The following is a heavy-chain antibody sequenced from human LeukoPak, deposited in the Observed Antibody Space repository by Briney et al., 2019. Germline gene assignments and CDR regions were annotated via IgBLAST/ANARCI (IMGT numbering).Heavy chain of an antibody. CDR2: IYPGDSDT. J-gene: IGHJ4*02. CDR1: GYSFTSYW. Sequence: GEALKISCKGAGYSFTSYWSGWVRQIPGKGLEWRGIIYPGDSDTRYSPSFQGQVTISADKSISTAYLQWSSLKASDTAMYFCARQLEGELERLDYWGKGTMVTVSS. D-gene: IGHD1-1*01. V-gene: IGHV5-51*01. CDR3: ARQLEGELERLDY.